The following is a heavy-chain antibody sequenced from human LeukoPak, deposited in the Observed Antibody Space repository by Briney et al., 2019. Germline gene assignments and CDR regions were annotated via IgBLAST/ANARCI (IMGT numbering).Heavy chain of an antibody. Sequence: GASVKVSWKASTYIFTAYYIHWVRQAPGQGLEWMGRINPDSGGTNSSQRFQGRVTMTRDTSISTAYMELTRLRSDDTAVYYCASPEEVGGSTLPLVHWGQGTLVAVSS. D-gene: IGHD1-26*01. CDR2: INPDSGGT. J-gene: IGHJ4*02. V-gene: IGHV1-2*06. CDR1: TYIFTAYY. CDR3: ASPEEVGGSTLPLVH.